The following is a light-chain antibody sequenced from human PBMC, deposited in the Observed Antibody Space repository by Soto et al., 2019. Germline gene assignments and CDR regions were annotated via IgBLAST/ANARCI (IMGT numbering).Light chain of an antibody. CDR2: KAS. V-gene: IGKV1-5*03. J-gene: IGKJ1*01. CDR1: QSISMW. Sequence: DVQITQSPSTLSASVGDSVTITCRASQSISMWLAWYQQKAGKAPNLLIYKASSLEGGVPSRFSGSGSGTEFTLTISSLQSDDFATYYCQQYNHYQWTFGQGTKVEV. CDR3: QQYNHYQWT.